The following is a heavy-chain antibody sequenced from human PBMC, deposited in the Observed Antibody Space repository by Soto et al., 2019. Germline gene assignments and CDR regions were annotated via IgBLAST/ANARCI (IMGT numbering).Heavy chain of an antibody. CDR3: AREEKDKWNVCDAFDG. CDR2: INSDGSST. Sequence: GGSLRLSCAASGFTFSSYWMHWVRQAPGKGLVWVSRINSDGSSTSYADSVKGRFTISRDNAKNTLYLQMNSLRAEDTAVYYCAREEKDKWNVCDAFDGGGQGTRVTV. D-gene: IGHD1-20*01. CDR1: GFTFSSYW. V-gene: IGHV3-74*01. J-gene: IGHJ3*01.